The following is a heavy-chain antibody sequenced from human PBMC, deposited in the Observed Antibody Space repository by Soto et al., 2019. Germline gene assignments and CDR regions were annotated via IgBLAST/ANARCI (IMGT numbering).Heavy chain of an antibody. CDR3: ARVKDFWSGYYYYYGMDV. Sequence: EVQLVESGGGLIQPGGSLRLSCAASGFTVSSNYMSWVRQAPGKGLEWVSVIYSGGSTYYADSVKGRFTISRDNSKNTVYLQMNSLRAEDTGVYYCARVKDFWSGYYYYYGMDVWGQGTTVTVSS. CDR1: GFTVSSNY. CDR2: IYSGGST. D-gene: IGHD3-3*01. J-gene: IGHJ6*02. V-gene: IGHV3-53*01.